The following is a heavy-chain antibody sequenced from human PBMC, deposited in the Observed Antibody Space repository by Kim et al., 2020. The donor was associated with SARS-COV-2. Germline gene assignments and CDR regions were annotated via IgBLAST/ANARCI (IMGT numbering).Heavy chain of an antibody. D-gene: IGHD3-10*01. V-gene: IGHV4-61*02. J-gene: IGHJ6*02. Sequence: SETLSLTCTVSGGSISSGSYYWSWIRQPAGKGLEWIGRIYTSGSTNYNPSLKSRVTISVDTSKNQFSLKLSSVTAADTAVYYCARDAPLTMVRGVIIPGNYYGMDVWGQGTTVTVSS. CDR3: ARDAPLTMVRGVIIPGNYYGMDV. CDR1: GGSISSGSYY. CDR2: IYTSGST.